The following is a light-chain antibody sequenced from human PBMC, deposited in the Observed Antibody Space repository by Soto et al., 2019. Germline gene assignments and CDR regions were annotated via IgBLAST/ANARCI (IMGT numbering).Light chain of an antibody. CDR2: SAS. J-gene: IGKJ4*01. CDR1: QTISTY. V-gene: IGKV1-39*01. Sequence: DIKLTQSPSSLSASIGDSVTITCRASQTISTYLNWYQQKPGKAPKLLIYSASSLQSGVPSRFSGSGSGTDFTLTISSLQPEDFATYFCQQSYNLPLTFGGGTKAEIK. CDR3: QQSYNLPLT.